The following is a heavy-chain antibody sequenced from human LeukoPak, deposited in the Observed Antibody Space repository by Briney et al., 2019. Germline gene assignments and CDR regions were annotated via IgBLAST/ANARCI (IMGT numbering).Heavy chain of an antibody. V-gene: IGHV4-30-4*01. J-gene: IGHJ4*02. CDR1: GGSISSGDYY. CDR3: ARVPYDSSGAFDY. CDR2: IYYSGST. D-gene: IGHD3-22*01. Sequence: SETLSLTCTVSGGSISSGDYYWSWIRQPPGKGLEWIGYIYYSGSTYYNPSLKSRATISVDTSKNQFSLKLSSVTAADTAVYYCARVPYDSSGAFDYWGQGTLVTVSS.